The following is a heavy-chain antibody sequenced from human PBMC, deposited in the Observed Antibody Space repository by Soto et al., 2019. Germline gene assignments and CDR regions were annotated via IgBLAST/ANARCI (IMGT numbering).Heavy chain of an antibody. Sequence: PSETLSLTCTVSGGSISSSSYYWGWIRQPPGKGLEWIGSIYYSGSTYYNPSLKSRVTISVDTSKNQFSLKLSSVTAADTAVYYCASPGRITMISNAFDIWGQGTMVTVSS. CDR3: ASPGRITMISNAFDI. CDR1: GGSISSSSYY. V-gene: IGHV4-39*01. J-gene: IGHJ3*02. D-gene: IGHD3-22*01. CDR2: IYYSGST.